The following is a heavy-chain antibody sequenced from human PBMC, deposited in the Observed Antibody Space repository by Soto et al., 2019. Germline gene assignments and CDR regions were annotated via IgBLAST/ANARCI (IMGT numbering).Heavy chain of an antibody. Sequence: GGSLRLSCAASGFTFSTYGMAWVRQGPGKGLDWVASIRGSGDGIQYSDAVKGRFIISRDNSKNTLFLQLSSLRVEETATYYCEKVSSSGGLNVIGGPGTLVTVSS. CDR2: IRGSGDGI. D-gene: IGHD5-12*01. V-gene: IGHV3-23*01. CDR1: GFTFSTYG. J-gene: IGHJ4*02. CDR3: EKVSSSGGLNVI.